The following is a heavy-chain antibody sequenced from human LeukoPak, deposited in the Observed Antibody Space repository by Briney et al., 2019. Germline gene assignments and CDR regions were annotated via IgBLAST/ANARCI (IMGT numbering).Heavy chain of an antibody. CDR2: ISSSGSTI. V-gene: IGHV3-11*01. Sequence: PGGSLRLSCAASGFTFRDYYMSWIRQAPGKGLEWVSYISSSGSTIYYADSVKGRFTISRDNAKTSLYLQMNSLRAEDTAVYYCARDFSSSWYPGWFDPWGQGTLVTVSS. J-gene: IGHJ5*02. CDR3: ARDFSSSWYPGWFDP. CDR1: GFTFRDYY. D-gene: IGHD6-13*01.